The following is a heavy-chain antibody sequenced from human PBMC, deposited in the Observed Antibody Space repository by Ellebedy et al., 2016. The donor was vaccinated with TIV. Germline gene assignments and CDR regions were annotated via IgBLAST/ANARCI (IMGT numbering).Heavy chain of an antibody. CDR2: ISPYTGDT. D-gene: IGHD3-10*01. Sequence: ASVKVSCKASGGTFSTYAISWVRQAPGQGLEWAGWISPYTGDTNYAQRVQGRVTLTTGSSTSTAYMELRNLKSDDTAVYYCTRDMVQGMVARYLWFDYWGQGTLVTVSS. CDR1: GGTFSTYA. V-gene: IGHV1-18*01. CDR3: TRDMVQGMVARYLWFDY. J-gene: IGHJ4*02.